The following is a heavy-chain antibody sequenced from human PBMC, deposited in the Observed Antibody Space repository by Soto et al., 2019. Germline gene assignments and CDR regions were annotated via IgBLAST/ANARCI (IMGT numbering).Heavy chain of an antibody. J-gene: IGHJ6*02. V-gene: IGHV3-30*18. CDR1: GFTFSSYV. CDR3: AKGGGYCSGGSCYKEDYYYYYGMDV. CDR2: ISYDGSNK. D-gene: IGHD2-15*01. Sequence: GGSLRLSCAASGFTFSSYVMHWVRQAPGKGLEWVAVISYDGSNKYYADSVKGRFTISRDNSKNTLYLQMNSLRAEETAVYYCAKGGGYCSGGSCYKEDYYYYYGMDVWGPGPTVTV.